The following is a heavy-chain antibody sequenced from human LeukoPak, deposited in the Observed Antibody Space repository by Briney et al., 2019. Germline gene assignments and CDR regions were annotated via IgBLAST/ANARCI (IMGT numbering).Heavy chain of an antibody. D-gene: IGHD2-15*01. Sequence: PSETLSLTCTVSGGSISSYYWSWIRQPPGKGLEWIGYIYYSGSTNYNPSLKSRVTISVDTSKNQFSLKLSSVTAADTAVYYCARVGVVAATGGPDYYYYMDVWGKGTTVTISS. CDR2: IYYSGST. J-gene: IGHJ6*03. CDR3: ARVGVVAATGGPDYYYYMDV. CDR1: GGSISSYY. V-gene: IGHV4-59*01.